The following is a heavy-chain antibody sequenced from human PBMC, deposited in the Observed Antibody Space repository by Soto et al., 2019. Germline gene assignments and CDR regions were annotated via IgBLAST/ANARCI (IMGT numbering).Heavy chain of an antibody. V-gene: IGHV3-66*01. CDR1: GFTVSSNY. Sequence: EVQLVESGGGLVQPGGSLRLSCAASGFTVSSNYMSWVRQAPGKGLAWVSVIYSGGSTYYADSVKGRFTISRDNSKNTQYLQMNSVRAEDKAVSYWASDRTPTGMVVWGQGTTVTVSS. CDR3: ASDRTPTGMVV. D-gene: IGHD2-2*01. J-gene: IGHJ6*02. CDR2: IYSGGST.